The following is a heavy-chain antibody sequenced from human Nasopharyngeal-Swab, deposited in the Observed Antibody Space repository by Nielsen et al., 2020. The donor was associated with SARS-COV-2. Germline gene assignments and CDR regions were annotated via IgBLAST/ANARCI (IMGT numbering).Heavy chain of an antibody. J-gene: IGHJ4*02. V-gene: IGHV3-30-3*01. D-gene: IGHD6-19*01. Sequence: GGSLTLSCPASGFTFSSFAMHWVRPAPGKGLEWVAVIAYDGSNKYYADSVKGRFTISRDNSKNTLYLEMNSLRGEDTAVYYCARGAYSSGWYGGYYFDYWGQGTLVTVSS. CDR2: IAYDGSNK. CDR1: GFTFSSFA. CDR3: ARGAYSSGWYGGYYFDY.